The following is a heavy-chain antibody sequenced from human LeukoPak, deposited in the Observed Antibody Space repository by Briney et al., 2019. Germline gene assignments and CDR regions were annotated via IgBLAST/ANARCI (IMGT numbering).Heavy chain of an antibody. Sequence: GGSLRLSCAASGFTFSSYSMNWVRQAPGKGLEWVSSISSSSSYIYYADSVKGRLTISRDNAKNSLYLQMNSLRAEDTAVYYCARDRDYYDSSGYPEYWGQGTLVTVSS. V-gene: IGHV3-21*01. D-gene: IGHD3-22*01. CDR3: ARDRDYYDSSGYPEY. J-gene: IGHJ4*02. CDR1: GFTFSSYS. CDR2: ISSSSSYI.